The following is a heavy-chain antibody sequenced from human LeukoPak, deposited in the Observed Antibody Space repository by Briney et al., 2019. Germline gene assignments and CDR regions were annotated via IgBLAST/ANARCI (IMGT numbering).Heavy chain of an antibody. V-gene: IGHV4-34*01. D-gene: IGHD3-10*01. CDR1: GGSFSGYY. J-gene: IGHJ4*02. Sequence: SETLSLTCAVYGGSFSGYYWSWIRQPPGKGLEWIGEINHSGSTNYNPSLKSRVTISVDTSKNQFSLKLSSVTAADTPVYYCARGSRRFGGRSPIDYWGQGTLVTVSS. CDR3: ARGSRRFGGRSPIDY. CDR2: INHSGST.